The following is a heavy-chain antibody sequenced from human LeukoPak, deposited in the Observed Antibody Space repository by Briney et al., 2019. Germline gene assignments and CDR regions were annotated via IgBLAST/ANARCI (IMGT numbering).Heavy chain of an antibody. Sequence: GGSLRVSCAASGFTFSSYELYWVRQAPGKGLEWISYISSSSTIIKYADSVRGRFTISRDDARESLYLQMSSLRADDTAIYYCGASLQYVDAFDIWGQGTLVTVSS. J-gene: IGHJ3*02. V-gene: IGHV3-48*03. D-gene: IGHD2-2*01. CDR1: GFTFSSYE. CDR2: ISSSSTII. CDR3: GASLQYVDAFDI.